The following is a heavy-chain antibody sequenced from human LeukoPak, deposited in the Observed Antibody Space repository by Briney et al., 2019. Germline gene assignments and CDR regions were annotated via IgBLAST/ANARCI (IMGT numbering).Heavy chain of an antibody. CDR1: GVSVDSRY. CDR3: AREDPLTAHFDY. Sequence: NTSETLSLTCSVSGVSVDSRYWSWVRQPPEKGLEWIGYIHYSGATNYNPSLKSRVSISIDTPRNHFSLSLSSVTAADTAVYYCAREDPLTAHFDYWGQGTLVTVSS. V-gene: IGHV4-59*02. J-gene: IGHJ4*02. D-gene: IGHD2-21*02. CDR2: IHYSGAT.